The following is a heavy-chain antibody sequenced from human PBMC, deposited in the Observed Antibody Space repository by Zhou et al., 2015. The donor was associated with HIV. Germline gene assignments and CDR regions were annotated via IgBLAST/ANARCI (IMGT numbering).Heavy chain of an antibody. CDR3: ARDRGAARPGWRYFDL. Sequence: QVHLVQSGPEVKKPGSSVKVSCKAPGNTFNSYTISWLRQAPGQGLEWVGGIIPNFGTVNFAQKFQGRVTITADKSTSTVYMELSSLTSEDTAVYYCARDRGAARPGWRYFDLWGRGTLVTVSS. D-gene: IGHD6-6*01. V-gene: IGHV1-69*06. CDR2: IIPNFGTV. CDR1: GNTFNSYT. J-gene: IGHJ2*01.